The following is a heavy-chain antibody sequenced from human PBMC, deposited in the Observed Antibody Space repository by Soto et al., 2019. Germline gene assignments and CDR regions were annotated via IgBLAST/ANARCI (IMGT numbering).Heavy chain of an antibody. J-gene: IGHJ4*02. CDR2: IYWNDDK. D-gene: IGHD3-22*01. CDR1: GFSLSTSGVG. Sequence: SGPTLVNPTQTLTLTCTFSGFSLSTSGVGVGWIRQPPGKALEWLALIYWNDDKRYSPSLKSRLTITKDTSKNQVVLTMTNMVPVDTATFYCAHAQYYYDSSGYLDYWGQGTLVTVSS. CDR3: AHAQYYYDSSGYLDY. V-gene: IGHV2-5*01.